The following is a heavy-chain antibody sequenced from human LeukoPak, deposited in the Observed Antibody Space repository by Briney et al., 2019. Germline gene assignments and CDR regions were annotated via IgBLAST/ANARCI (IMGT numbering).Heavy chain of an antibody. J-gene: IGHJ3*02. CDR1: GYSISSGYY. Sequence: SETLSLTCTVSGYSISSGYYWGWIRQPPGKGLEWIGSIYHSGSTYYNPSLKSRVTISVDTSKNQFSLKLSSVTAADTAVYYCARGRRYSSSIRGQGDAFDIWGQGTMVTVSS. CDR2: IYHSGST. CDR3: ARGRRYSSSIRGQGDAFDI. V-gene: IGHV4-38-2*02. D-gene: IGHD6-13*01.